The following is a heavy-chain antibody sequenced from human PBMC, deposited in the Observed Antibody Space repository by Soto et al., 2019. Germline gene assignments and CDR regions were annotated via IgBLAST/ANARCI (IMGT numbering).Heavy chain of an antibody. Sequence: GGSLRLSCAASGFTFSSYWMSWVRQAPGKGLEWVANIKQDGSEKYYVDSVKGRFTISRDNAKNSLYLQMNSLRAEDTAVYYCARDRYSYYDFWSGSLPYYYYGMDVWSQGTTVTVS. D-gene: IGHD3-3*01. V-gene: IGHV3-7*01. CDR2: IKQDGSEK. CDR1: GFTFSSYW. J-gene: IGHJ6*02. CDR3: ARDRYSYYDFWSGSLPYYYYGMDV.